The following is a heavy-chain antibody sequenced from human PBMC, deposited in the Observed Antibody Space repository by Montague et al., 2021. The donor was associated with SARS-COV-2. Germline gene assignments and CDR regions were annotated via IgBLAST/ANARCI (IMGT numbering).Heavy chain of an antibody. J-gene: IGHJ6*02. CDR2: TYYRTKWYN. D-gene: IGHD5-12*01. CDR1: GDSVSSNSAA. Sequence: CAISGDSVSSNSAAWNWIRQSPSRGLEWLGRTYYRTKWYNDYAVSVKSRITINPDTSKNQFSLQLNSVTPEDTAVYYCARQPLGYDFVYYYYGMDVWGQGTTVTVSS. CDR3: ARQPLGYDFVYYYYGMDV. V-gene: IGHV6-1*01.